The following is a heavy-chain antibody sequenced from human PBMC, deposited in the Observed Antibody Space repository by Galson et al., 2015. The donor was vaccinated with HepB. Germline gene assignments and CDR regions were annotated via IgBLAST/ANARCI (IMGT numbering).Heavy chain of an antibody. Sequence: SLRLSCAASGFTFSSYAMNWVRQAPGKGLEWVSTVSGSGDSTYYADSVKGRFTISRDNSKKTLYLQMNSLRAEDTAQYYCAKSQNLNQLLYPPSDYWGQGTLVTVSS. J-gene: IGHJ4*02. CDR1: GFTFSSYA. V-gene: IGHV3-23*01. CDR3: AKSQNLNQLLYPPSDY. D-gene: IGHD2-2*02. CDR2: VSGSGDST.